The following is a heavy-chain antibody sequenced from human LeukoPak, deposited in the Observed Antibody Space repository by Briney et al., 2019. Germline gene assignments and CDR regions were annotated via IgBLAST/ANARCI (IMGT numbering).Heavy chain of an antibody. D-gene: IGHD3-16*01. Sequence: ASVTVSCKVSGYTLTELSMHWVRQAPGKGLEWMGGFDPEDGETIYAQKFQGRVTMTEDTSTDTAYMELSSLRSEDTAVYYCARLRARGNPVGEFDYWGQGTLVTVSS. J-gene: IGHJ4*02. CDR3: ARLRARGNPVGEFDY. CDR2: FDPEDGET. CDR1: GYTLTELS. V-gene: IGHV1-24*01.